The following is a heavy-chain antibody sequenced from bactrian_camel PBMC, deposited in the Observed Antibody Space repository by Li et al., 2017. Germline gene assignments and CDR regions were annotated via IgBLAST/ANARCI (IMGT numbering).Heavy chain of an antibody. CDR2: IDSDGK. D-gene: IGHD3*01. CDR3: AARAHFPMRLCVSYLTDRSESNY. J-gene: IGHJ4*01. CDR1: GYSYNSDC. Sequence: HVQLVESGGGSVQAGGSLRLSCTISGYSYNSDCVGWFRRAPGKGREGIAHIDSDGKWYAESLKGRSTISKDNAKNTLYLQMNSLNAEDTAMYYCAARAHFPMRLCVSYLTDRSESNYWGQGTQVTVS. V-gene: IGHV3S26*01.